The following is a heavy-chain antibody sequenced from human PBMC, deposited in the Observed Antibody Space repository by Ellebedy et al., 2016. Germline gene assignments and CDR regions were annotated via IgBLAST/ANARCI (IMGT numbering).Heavy chain of an antibody. CDR1: GFMFRSFF. CDR3: RQGHYFDQ. Sequence: GGSLRLXCAASGFMFRSFFMSWVRQAPGKGLEWVATISGAGGDPYFADSVRGRFTISRDNSANTLYLQMSSLRPEDTALYYCRQGHYFDQWGQGALVTVSS. V-gene: IGHV3-23*01. CDR2: ISGAGGDP. J-gene: IGHJ4*02.